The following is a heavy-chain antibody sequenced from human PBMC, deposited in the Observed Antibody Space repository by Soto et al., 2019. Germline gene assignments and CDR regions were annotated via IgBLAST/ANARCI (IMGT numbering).Heavy chain of an antibody. CDR2: ISYDGSNK. V-gene: IGHV3-30-3*01. CDR1: GFTFSSYA. Sequence: GGSLSLSCAASGFTFSSYAMHWVRQAPGKGLEWVAVISYDGSNKYYADSVKGRFTISRDNSKNTLYLLMNSLRADDTAVYYCARGPSTLTRFDYWGQGTLVTVSS. D-gene: IGHD2-15*01. J-gene: IGHJ4*02. CDR3: ARGPSTLTRFDY.